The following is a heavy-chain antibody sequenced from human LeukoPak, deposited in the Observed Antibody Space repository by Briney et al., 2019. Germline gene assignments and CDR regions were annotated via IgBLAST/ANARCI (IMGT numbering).Heavy chain of an antibody. Sequence: GGSLRLSCAVSGFTFSSYAMTWVRQAPGKGLEWISYISSRSSTEKYADSVKGRFTVSRDNAKNSLSLQMNSLRAEDTAVYFCARDYDWSYADSSGFFFDYWGQGTLVTVSS. D-gene: IGHD3-22*01. CDR1: GFTFSSYA. CDR3: ARDYDWSYADSSGFFFDY. CDR2: ISSRSSTE. V-gene: IGHV3-48*03. J-gene: IGHJ4*02.